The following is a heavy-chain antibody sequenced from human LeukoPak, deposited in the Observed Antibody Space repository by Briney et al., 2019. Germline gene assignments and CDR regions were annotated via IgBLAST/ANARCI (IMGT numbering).Heavy chain of an antibody. V-gene: IGHV3-7*01. CDR3: ARDGGDNCSSTSCHY. CDR1: GFTFSSYA. D-gene: IGHD2-2*01. J-gene: IGHJ4*02. CDR2: IKQDRSEK. Sequence: GGSLRLSCAASGFTFSSYAMHWVRQAPGKGLEWVANIKQDRSEKHYVDSVKGRFTISKDDARNSLYLQMNSLRAEDTAVYYCARDGGDNCSSTSCHYWGQGTLVTVSS.